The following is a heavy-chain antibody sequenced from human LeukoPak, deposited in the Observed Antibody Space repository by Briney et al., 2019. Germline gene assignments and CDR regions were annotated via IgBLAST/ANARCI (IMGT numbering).Heavy chain of an antibody. D-gene: IGHD6-19*01. V-gene: IGHV3-21*01. CDR2: ISSSSSYI. Sequence: GGSLRLSCAASGFTFSSYSMNWVRQAPGKGLEWVSSISSSSSYIYYADSVKGRFTISRDNAKNSLYLQMNSLRAEDTAVYYCARAVGAVAGTRNWYSISGAVAPWSLSPQ. CDR3: ARAVGAVAGTRNWYSIS. J-gene: IGHJ2*01. CDR1: GFTFSSYS.